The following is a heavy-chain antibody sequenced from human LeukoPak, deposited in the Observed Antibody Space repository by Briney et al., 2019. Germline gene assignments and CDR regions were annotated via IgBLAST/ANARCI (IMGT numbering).Heavy chain of an antibody. CDR2: ISSSSSTI. D-gene: IGHD4/OR15-4a*01. Sequence: GGSLRLSCAASGFTFSSYSMNWVRQAPGKGLEWVSYISSSSSTIYYADSVKGRFTIYRDNAKNSLYLQMNSLRAEDTAVYYCARLTTLDYWGQGTLVTVSS. V-gene: IGHV3-48*01. CDR3: ARLTTLDY. J-gene: IGHJ4*02. CDR1: GFTFSSYS.